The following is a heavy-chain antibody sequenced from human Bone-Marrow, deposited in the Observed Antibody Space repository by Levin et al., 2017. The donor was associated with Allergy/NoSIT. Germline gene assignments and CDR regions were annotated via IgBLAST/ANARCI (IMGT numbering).Heavy chain of an antibody. Sequence: SPTLSLTCRVSGGSINTNEYSWSWIRQSPGQGLEWIGYIYHSGNTYYKPSLQSRVTMSIDTSKNQFSLRLTSVTAADTATYFCARDRFGSGRLDVWGQGTTVTVS. CDR2: IYHSGNT. CDR3: ARDRFGSGRLDV. CDR1: GGSINTNEYS. V-gene: IGHV4-30-2*06. J-gene: IGHJ6*02. D-gene: IGHD3-10*01.